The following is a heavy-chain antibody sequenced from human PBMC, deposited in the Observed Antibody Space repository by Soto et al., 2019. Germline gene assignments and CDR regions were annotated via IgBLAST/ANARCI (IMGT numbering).Heavy chain of an antibody. CDR1: GFTFGDYA. CDR3: TRGLRYFDWSDAVLGMDV. J-gene: IGHJ6*02. Sequence: PGGSLRLSCTASGFTFGDYAMSWFRQAPGKGLEWVGFIRSKAYGGTTEYAASVKGRFTISRDDSKSIAYLQMNSLKTEDTAVYYCTRGLRYFDWSDAVLGMDVWGQGTTVTVSS. CDR2: IRSKAYGGTT. V-gene: IGHV3-49*03. D-gene: IGHD3-9*01.